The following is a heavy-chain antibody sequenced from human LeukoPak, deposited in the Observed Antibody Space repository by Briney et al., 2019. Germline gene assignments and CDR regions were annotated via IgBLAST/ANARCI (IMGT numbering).Heavy chain of an antibody. V-gene: IGHV4-34*01. CDR2: INHSGST. J-gene: IGHJ5*02. Sequence: SETLSLTCAVYGGSFSGYYWSWIRQPPGKGLEWIGEINHSGSTNYNPSLKSRVTISVDTSKNQFSLKLSSVTAADTAVYCCARHRCSGGSCYPMNWFDPWGQGTLVTVSS. CDR1: GGSFSGYY. CDR3: ARHRCSGGSCYPMNWFDP. D-gene: IGHD2-15*01.